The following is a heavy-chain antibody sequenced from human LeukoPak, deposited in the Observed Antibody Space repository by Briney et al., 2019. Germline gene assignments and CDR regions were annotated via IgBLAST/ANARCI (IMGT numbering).Heavy chain of an antibody. CDR2: IYHSGST. CDR1: GGSISSYY. J-gene: IGHJ4*02. CDR3: ARTYPEINDRSSWYLPSYYFDY. V-gene: IGHV4-59*01. Sequence: PSETLSLTCTVSGGSISSYYWGWIRQAPGKGLEWIGYIYHSGSTNYNPSLKSRVSISVDTSENQFSLKLSSVTAADTAVYYCARTYPEINDRSSWYLPSYYFDYWGQGTLVTVSS. D-gene: IGHD6-13*01.